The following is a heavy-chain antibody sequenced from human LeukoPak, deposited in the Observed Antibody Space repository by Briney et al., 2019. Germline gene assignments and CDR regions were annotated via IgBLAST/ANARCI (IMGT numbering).Heavy chain of an antibody. CDR2: INHSGST. Sequence: PSETLSLTCAVYGGSFSGYYWSWIRQPPGKGLEWIGEINHSGSTNYNPSLKSRVTISVDTSKNQFSLTLNSVTAADTGVYCCARWTTVTRAFDFWGQGTLVTVSS. V-gene: IGHV4-34*01. CDR1: GGSFSGYY. CDR3: ARWTTVTRAFDF. J-gene: IGHJ4*02. D-gene: IGHD4-17*01.